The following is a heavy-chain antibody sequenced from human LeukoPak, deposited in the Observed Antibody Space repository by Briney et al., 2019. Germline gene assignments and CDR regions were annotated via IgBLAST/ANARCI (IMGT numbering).Heavy chain of an antibody. CDR3: ARYQGNQMGLLWFGELLPFDC. CDR2: ISAYNGNT. J-gene: IGHJ4*02. V-gene: IGHV1-18*01. D-gene: IGHD3-10*01. Sequence: ASVKVSCKASGYTFTSYGISWVRQAPGQGLEWMGWISAYNGNTNYAQKLQGRVTMTTDTSTSTAYMELRSLRSDDTAVYYCARYQGNQMGLLWFGELLPFDCWGQGTLVTVSS. CDR1: GYTFTSYG.